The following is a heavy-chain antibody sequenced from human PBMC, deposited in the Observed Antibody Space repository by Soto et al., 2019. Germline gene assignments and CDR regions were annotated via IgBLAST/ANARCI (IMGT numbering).Heavy chain of an antibody. CDR1: GFILSSYW. V-gene: IGHV3-7*01. CDR2: INRDGSAM. J-gene: IGHJ5*02. D-gene: IGHD2-15*01. CDR3: ARAPLDANMWFDR. Sequence: PGGSLRLSCEASGFILSSYWMSWVRQAPGKSLEWVATINRDGSAMYYVDSLKGRFTISRDNAKNSLYLQMNSLRAEDAAMYYCARAPLDANMWFDRWGQGTLVTVSS.